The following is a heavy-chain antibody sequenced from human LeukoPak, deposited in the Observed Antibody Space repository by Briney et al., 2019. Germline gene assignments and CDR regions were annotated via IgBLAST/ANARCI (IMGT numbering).Heavy chain of an antibody. J-gene: IGHJ4*02. D-gene: IGHD1-26*01. CDR2: INPNSGGT. Sequence: ASVKVSCKASGYTFTGYYMNWVRQAPGPGLEWMGWINPNSGGTNYAQKFQGRVTMTRDTSISTAYMELSRLRSDDTAVYYCARGPRSRIVGATISYYFDYWGQGTLVIVSS. V-gene: IGHV1-2*02. CDR3: ARGPRSRIVGATISYYFDY. CDR1: GYTFTGYY.